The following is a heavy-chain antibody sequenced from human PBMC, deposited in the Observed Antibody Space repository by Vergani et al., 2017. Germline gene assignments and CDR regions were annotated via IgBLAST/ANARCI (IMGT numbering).Heavy chain of an antibody. Sequence: QVQLVQSGAEVKKPGASVKVSCKASGYTFTSYAMHWVRQAPGQRLEWMGWINAGNGNTKYSQKFQGRVTITRDTSASTAYMELSSLRSEDTAVYYCARDPRTYDFWSGYLNYFDYWGQGTLVTGSS. CDR2: INAGNGNT. CDR1: GYTFTSYA. V-gene: IGHV1-3*01. D-gene: IGHD3-3*01. J-gene: IGHJ4*02. CDR3: ARDPRTYDFWSGYLNYFDY.